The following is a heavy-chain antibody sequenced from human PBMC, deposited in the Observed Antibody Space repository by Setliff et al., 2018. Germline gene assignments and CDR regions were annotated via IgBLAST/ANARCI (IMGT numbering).Heavy chain of an antibody. Sequence: SETLSLTCAVYGESFSGHYWSWIRQPPGKGLEWIGEINHSGSTNYNPSLKSRVTISVDTSKNQFSLKLSSVAAADTAVYYCARGFDVCGGGACYTDGPYYFDYWDLGTLVTVSS. V-gene: IGHV4-34*01. J-gene: IGHJ4*02. CDR1: GESFSGHY. CDR3: ARGFDVCGGGACYTDGPYYFDY. D-gene: IGHD2-21*02. CDR2: INHSGST.